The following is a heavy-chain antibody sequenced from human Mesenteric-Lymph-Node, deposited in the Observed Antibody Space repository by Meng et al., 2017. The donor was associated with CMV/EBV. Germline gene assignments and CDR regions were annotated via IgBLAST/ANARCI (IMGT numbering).Heavy chain of an antibody. CDR3: ARHPDYRFDY. CDR1: GFTFSDYF. V-gene: IGHV3-11*01. D-gene: IGHD4-11*01. Sequence: GESLKISCSASGFTFSDYFMTWIRQAPGKGLQWISYISSGASSIYYADSVKGRFTISRDNAKNSLYLQMNSLRAEDTAVYYCARHPDYRFDYWGQGTLVTVSS. J-gene: IGHJ4*02. CDR2: ISSGASSI.